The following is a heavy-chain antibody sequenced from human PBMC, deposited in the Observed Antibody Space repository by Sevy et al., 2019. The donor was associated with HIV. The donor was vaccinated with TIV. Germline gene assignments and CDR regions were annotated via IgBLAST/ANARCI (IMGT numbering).Heavy chain of an antibody. Sequence: GGSLRLSCAASGFTFTKNAMHWVRQAPGKGLEWMAVISYDGNNKYYSDSVKGRFTISRDNSKNTLYLQMNSLRAEDTALYYCARSDWLLFYFDYWGQGTQVTVSS. V-gene: IGHV3-30-3*01. CDR1: GFTFTKNA. CDR3: ARSDWLLFYFDY. D-gene: IGHD3-9*01. CDR2: ISYDGNNK. J-gene: IGHJ4*02.